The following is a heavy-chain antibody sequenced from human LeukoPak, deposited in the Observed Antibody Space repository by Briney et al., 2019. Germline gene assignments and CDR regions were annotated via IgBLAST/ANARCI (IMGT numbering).Heavy chain of an antibody. D-gene: IGHD3-10*01. CDR1: GFTFSSYA. V-gene: IGHV3-23*01. J-gene: IGHJ4*02. Sequence: GGSLRLSCAASGFTFSSYAMSWVRQAPGKGLEWVSAISGSGGSTYYADSVKGRFTISRDNSQNTLYLQMNSLRAEDTAVYYCAKAMWFGELLSYWGQGTLVTVSS. CDR2: ISGSGGST. CDR3: AKAMWFGELLSY.